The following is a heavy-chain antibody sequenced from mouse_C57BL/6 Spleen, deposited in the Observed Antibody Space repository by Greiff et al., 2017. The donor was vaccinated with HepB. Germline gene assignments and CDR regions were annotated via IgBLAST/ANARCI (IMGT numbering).Heavy chain of an antibody. J-gene: IGHJ2*01. D-gene: IGHD3-1*01. CDR1: GYTFTSYW. CDR3: ARGETGDY. V-gene: IGHV1-69*01. Sequence: QVQLQQPGAELVMPGASVKLSCKASGYTFTSYWMHWVKQRPGQGLEWIGKIDPSDSYTNYNQKFKGKSTLTVDKSSSTAYMQLSSLTSEDSAVYYCARGETGDYWGQGTTLTVSS. CDR2: IDPSDSYT.